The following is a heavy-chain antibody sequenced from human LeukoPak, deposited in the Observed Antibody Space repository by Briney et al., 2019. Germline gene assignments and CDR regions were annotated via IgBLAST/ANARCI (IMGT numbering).Heavy chain of an antibody. CDR1: GFSFSSFS. J-gene: IGHJ3*02. V-gene: IGHV3-21*01. CDR2: ISGGSSFT. Sequence: GGSLRLSCAASGFSFSSFSMNWVRQAPGKGLEWVSYISGGSSFTYYVDSVKGRFTISRDNAKNSLYLQMNSLRAEDTAVYYCARSYDHAFDIWGQGTMVTVSS. CDR3: ARSYDHAFDI. D-gene: IGHD2-21*01.